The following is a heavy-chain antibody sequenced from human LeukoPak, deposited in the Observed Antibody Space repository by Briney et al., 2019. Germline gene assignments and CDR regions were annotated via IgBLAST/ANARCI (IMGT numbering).Heavy chain of an antibody. J-gene: IGHJ4*02. V-gene: IGHV3-15*01. Sequence: GGSLRLSCAASGFSFSSAWMTWVRQPPGKGLEWVGRIKGRTDGGAPDYAAPVKGRFTISRDHSEDILYLQMNSLRAEDTAVYYCARGYSSYDPLDYWGQGTLVTVSS. CDR2: IKGRTDGGAP. CDR3: ARGYSSYDPLDY. D-gene: IGHD5-12*01. CDR1: GFSFSSAW.